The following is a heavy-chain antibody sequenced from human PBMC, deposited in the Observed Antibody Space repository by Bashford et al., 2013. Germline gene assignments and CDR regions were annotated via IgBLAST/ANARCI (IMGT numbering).Heavy chain of an antibody. CDR3: ARTGLCSGGSCYPYYFDY. D-gene: IGHD2-15*01. CDR2: IWYDGSTG. V-gene: IGHV3-33*01. J-gene: IGHJ4*02. CDR1: GFTFSHYG. Sequence: GGSLRLSCAASGFTFSHYGMHWVRQAPGKGLEWVAVIWYDGSTGYYADSVKGRFTISRDNSKNTLYLQMNSLRAEDTAVYYCARTGLCSGGSCYPYYFDYWGQGTLVTVSS.